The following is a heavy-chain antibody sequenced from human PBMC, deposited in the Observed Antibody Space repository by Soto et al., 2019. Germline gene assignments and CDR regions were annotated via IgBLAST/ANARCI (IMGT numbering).Heavy chain of an antibody. CDR2: INTDGSNT. CDR3: ARWFTYGNFDYFDY. Sequence: GGSLRLSCAASGFTFSSYWMHWFRQAPGKGLVWVSRINTDGSNTAYADSVKGRFTISRDNAKNTLYLQVSGLRTEDTAVYYCARWFTYGNFDYFDYWGQGNQVTVSS. V-gene: IGHV3-74*01. J-gene: IGHJ4*02. CDR1: GFTFSSYW. D-gene: IGHD3-10*01.